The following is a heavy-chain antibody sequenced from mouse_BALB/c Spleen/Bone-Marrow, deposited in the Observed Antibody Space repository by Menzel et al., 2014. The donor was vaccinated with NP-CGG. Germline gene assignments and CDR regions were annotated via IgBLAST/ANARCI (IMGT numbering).Heavy chain of an antibody. CDR2: ISSGGNYT. J-gene: IGHJ4*01. D-gene: IGHD1-1*01. V-gene: IGHV5-9-4*01. CDR1: GFTFSSYA. Sequence: EVMLVESGGGLVKPGGSLKLSCPASGFTFSSYAMSWVRQSPEKRLEWVAEISSGGNYTYYPDTVTGRFTISRDNAKNILYLEMSSLRSDDTAMYYCVRAYGSSYAMDYWGQGTSVTVSS. CDR3: VRAYGSSYAMDY.